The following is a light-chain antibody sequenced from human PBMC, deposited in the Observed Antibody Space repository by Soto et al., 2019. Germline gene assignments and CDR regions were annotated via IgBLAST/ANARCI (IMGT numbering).Light chain of an antibody. J-gene: IGKJ3*01. CDR3: QQSYTTLSRT. V-gene: IGKV1-39*01. CDR2: AAS. Sequence: DIQMNHSPSSLCASVGDSVTITCRASQSISNSLNWYQQTPGTATKLMIYAASSLQSGVPSRFSGSGSGTGFTLTISSLQPEDFANYDCQQSYTTLSRTFGPGTQVDIK. CDR1: QSISNS.